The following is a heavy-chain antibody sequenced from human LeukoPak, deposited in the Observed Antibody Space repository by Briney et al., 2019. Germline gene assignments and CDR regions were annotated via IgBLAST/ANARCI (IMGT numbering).Heavy chain of an antibody. CDR3: ARASYYYENWFDP. J-gene: IGHJ5*02. V-gene: IGHV3-7*01. CDR1: GLTFNKYW. D-gene: IGHD3-22*01. Sequence: GGSLRLSCAASGLTFNKYWMTWVRQAPGKGLEWVANIKQDGSDKHYVSSVKGRLTISRDNAKNTLYLQMNSLRAEDTAVYYCARASYYYENWFDPWGQGTLVTVSS. CDR2: IKQDGSDK.